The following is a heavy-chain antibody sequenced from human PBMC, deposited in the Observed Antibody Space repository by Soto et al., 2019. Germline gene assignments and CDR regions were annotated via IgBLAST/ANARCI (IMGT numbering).Heavy chain of an antibody. D-gene: IGHD4-17*01. V-gene: IGHV4-59*12. CDR1: GGSISSYY. CDR2: IYYSGGT. CDR3: ARVEMTTVTCDY. Sequence: SETLSLTCTVSGGSISSYYWSWIRQPPGKRLEWIGYIYYSGGTNYNPSLKSRVTISVDTSKNQFSLKLSSVTAADTAVYYCARVEMTTVTCDYWGQGTLVTVSS. J-gene: IGHJ4*02.